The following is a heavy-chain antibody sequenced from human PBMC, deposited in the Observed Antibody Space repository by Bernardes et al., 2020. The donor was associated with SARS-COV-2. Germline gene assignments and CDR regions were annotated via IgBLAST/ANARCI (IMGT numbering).Heavy chain of an antibody. D-gene: IGHD3-22*01. CDR1: GGTFSSYT. Sequence: SVKVSCMASGGTFSSYTISWVRQAPGQGLEWMGRIIPILGIANYAQKFQGRVTITADKSTSTAYMELSSLRSEDTAVYYCARWGDSSGYYPLSDQYFDYWGQGTLVTVSS. V-gene: IGHV1-69*02. J-gene: IGHJ4*02. CDR2: IIPILGIA. CDR3: ARWGDSSGYYPLSDQYFDY.